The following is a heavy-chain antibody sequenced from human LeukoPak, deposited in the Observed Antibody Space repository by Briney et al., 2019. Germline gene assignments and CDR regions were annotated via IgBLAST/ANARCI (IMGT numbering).Heavy chain of an antibody. D-gene: IGHD3-22*01. CDR3: ARGEGMGPYYDSSGYYLDV. J-gene: IGHJ6*02. CDR1: GYTFTGYY. Sequence: ASVKVSCKASGYTFTGYYIHWVRQAPGQGLEWMGWINPKNGGTNYAQKSQGRVTMTRDTSISTAYMELSRLRSDDTAVYYCARGEGMGPYYDSSGYYLDVWGQGTTVTVSS. CDR2: INPKNGGT. V-gene: IGHV1-2*02.